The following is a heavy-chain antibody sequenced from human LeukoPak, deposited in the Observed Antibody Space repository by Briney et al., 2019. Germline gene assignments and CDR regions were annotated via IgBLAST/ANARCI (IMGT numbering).Heavy chain of an antibody. J-gene: IGHJ6*02. Sequence: SVKVSCKASGYTFTSYDISWVRQAPGQGLEWMGGIIPIFGTANYAQKFQGRVTVTADESTSTAYMELSSLRSEDTAVYYCARGVGCSSTSCYGYYYGMDVWGQGTTVTVSS. CDR2: IIPIFGTA. CDR3: ARGVGCSSTSCYGYYYGMDV. D-gene: IGHD2-2*01. CDR1: GYTFTSYD. V-gene: IGHV1-69*13.